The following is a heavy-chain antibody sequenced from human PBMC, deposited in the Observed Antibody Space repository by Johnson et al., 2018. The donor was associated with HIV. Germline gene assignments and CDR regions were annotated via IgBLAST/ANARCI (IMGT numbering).Heavy chain of an antibody. V-gene: IGHV3-15*01. CDR3: AKGPMGHYYGSGTYGAFDI. CDR2: IKSKTDGGTT. CDR1: GFTFSNAW. Sequence: MLLVESGGGVVQPGRSLRLSCAASGFTFSNAWMSWVRQAPGKGLEWVGRIKSKTDGGTTDYAAPVKGRFTISRDDSKNSLYVQMNSLRAEDTALYYCAKGPMGHYYGSGTYGAFDIWGQGTMVTVSS. D-gene: IGHD3-10*01. J-gene: IGHJ3*02.